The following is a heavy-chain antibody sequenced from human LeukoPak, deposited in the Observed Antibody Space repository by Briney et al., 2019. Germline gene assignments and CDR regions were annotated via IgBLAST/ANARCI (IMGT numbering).Heavy chain of an antibody. D-gene: IGHD6-13*01. CDR3: ARGLIAAPDY. Sequence: GGSLRLSCAASGFTFSSYSMNWVRQAPGKGLEWVSSISSSSSYIYYADSVEGRFTISRDNAKNSLYLQMNSLRAEDTAVYYCARGLIAAPDYWGQGTLVTVSS. CDR2: ISSSSSYI. J-gene: IGHJ4*02. CDR1: GFTFSSYS. V-gene: IGHV3-21*01.